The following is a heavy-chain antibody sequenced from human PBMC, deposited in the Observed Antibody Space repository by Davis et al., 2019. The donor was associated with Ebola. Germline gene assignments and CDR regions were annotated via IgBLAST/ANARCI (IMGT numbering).Heavy chain of an antibody. V-gene: IGHV3-23*01. CDR1: GLTFSTYA. J-gene: IGHJ3*02. D-gene: IGHD6-6*01. CDR3: ARDRYSSSSSAFDI. Sequence: PGGSLRLSCAASGLTFSTYAMSWVRQAPGHVLEWVSGISANGRSTYYADSVKGRFTISRDNSKNTLYLQMNSLRAEDTAVYYCARDRYSSSSSAFDIWGQGTMVTVSS. CDR2: ISANGRST.